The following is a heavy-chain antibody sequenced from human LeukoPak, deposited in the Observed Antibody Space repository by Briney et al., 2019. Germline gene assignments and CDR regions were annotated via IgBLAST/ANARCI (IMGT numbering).Heavy chain of an antibody. CDR1: GGSISSADYY. D-gene: IGHD4-11*01. CDR3: ARPQRYSNYALDY. Sequence: SETLSLTCSVSGGSISSADYYWTWIRHHPGKGLEWIGYIHYSGNTYYNPSLKSRLTISIDTSKNQFSLTLSPVTAADTAVYYCARPQRYSNYALDYWGQGTLVTVSS. V-gene: IGHV4-31*03. J-gene: IGHJ4*02. CDR2: IHYSGNT.